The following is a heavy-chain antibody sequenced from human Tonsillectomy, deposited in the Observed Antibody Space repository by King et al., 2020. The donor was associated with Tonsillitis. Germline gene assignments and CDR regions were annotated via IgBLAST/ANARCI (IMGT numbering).Heavy chain of an antibody. Sequence: VQLVESGGGVVQPGRSLRLSCAASGFTFSSYGMHWVRQAPGKGLEWVAVIWYDGSNKYYADSVKGRFTISRDNSKNTLYLQMNSLRAEDTAVYYCAGVSGWYSFDAFDIWGQGTMVTVSS. J-gene: IGHJ3*02. CDR1: GFTFSSYG. D-gene: IGHD6-19*01. CDR2: IWYDGSNK. V-gene: IGHV3-33*08. CDR3: AGVSGWYSFDAFDI.